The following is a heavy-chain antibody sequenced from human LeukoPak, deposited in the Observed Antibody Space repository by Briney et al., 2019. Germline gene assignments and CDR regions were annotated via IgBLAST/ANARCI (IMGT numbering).Heavy chain of an antibody. Sequence: SETLSLTCTVSGGSISSYYWSWIRQPAGKGLEWIGCIYTSGSTNYNPSLKSRVTMSVDTSKNQFSLKLSSVTAADTAVYYCARVKRDTAMVTPRDYYYYYMDVWGKGTTVTVSS. J-gene: IGHJ6*03. CDR2: IYTSGST. D-gene: IGHD5-18*01. CDR3: ARVKRDTAMVTPRDYYYYYMDV. V-gene: IGHV4-4*07. CDR1: GGSISSYY.